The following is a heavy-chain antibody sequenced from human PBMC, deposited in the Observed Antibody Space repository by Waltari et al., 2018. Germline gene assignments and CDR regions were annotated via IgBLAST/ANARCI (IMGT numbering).Heavy chain of an antibody. V-gene: IGHV4-34*01. CDR3: ASRTRRYGTPFEY. J-gene: IGHJ4*02. Sequence: QVQLQQWGAGLLKPSETLSLTCAVYGGSFSGYYWSWIRQPPGKGLEWIGEINHSGSTNYNPSLKSRVSISVDTSKNQFSLKLSSVTAADTAVYYCASRTRRYGTPFEYWGQGTLVTVSS. CDR2: INHSGST. CDR1: GGSFSGYY. D-gene: IGHD2-8*01.